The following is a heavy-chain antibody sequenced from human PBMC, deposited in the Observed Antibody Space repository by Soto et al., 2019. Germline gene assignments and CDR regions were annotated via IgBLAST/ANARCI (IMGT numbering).Heavy chain of an antibody. V-gene: IGHV3-23*01. CDR3: AKGRYDFWSGYYTFDY. Sequence: PGGSLRLSCAASGFTFSSYAMSWVRQAPGKGLEWVSAISGSGGSTYYADSVKGRFTISRDNSKNTLYLQMNSLRAEDTAVYYCAKGRYDFWSGYYTFDYWGQGTLVTVSS. CDR1: GFTFSSYA. CDR2: ISGSGGST. D-gene: IGHD3-3*01. J-gene: IGHJ4*02.